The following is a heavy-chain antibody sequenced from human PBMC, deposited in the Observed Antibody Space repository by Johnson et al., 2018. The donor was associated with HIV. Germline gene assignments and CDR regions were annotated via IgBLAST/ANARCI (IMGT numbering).Heavy chain of an antibody. Sequence: VQLVESGGVVVQPGGSLRLSCAASGFTFEDYAMHWVRQVPGKGLEWVSLISWDGETYYADSTKGRFNISRDNSKKSLYLQMNSLRAEDTALYFCAKDSDAFYYGSGDAFDIWGQGTVVTVSS. V-gene: IGHV3-43D*03. CDR2: ISWDGET. CDR1: GFTFEDYA. D-gene: IGHD3-10*01. J-gene: IGHJ3*02. CDR3: AKDSDAFYYGSGDAFDI.